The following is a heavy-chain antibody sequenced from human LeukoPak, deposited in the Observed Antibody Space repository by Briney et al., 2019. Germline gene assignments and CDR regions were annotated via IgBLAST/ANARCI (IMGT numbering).Heavy chain of an antibody. CDR3: ARGGQGDGYSADEAFDI. CDR2: TYYRSKWYN. V-gene: IGHV6-1*01. CDR1: GDSVSSNSAA. Sequence: SQTLSLTCAISGDSVSSNSAAWNWIRQSPSRGLEWLGRTYYRSKWYNDYARSVKSRITINPDTSKNQFSLQVNSVTPEDTAVYYCARGGQGDGYSADEAFDIWGQGKMVTVSS. J-gene: IGHJ3*02. D-gene: IGHD5-24*01.